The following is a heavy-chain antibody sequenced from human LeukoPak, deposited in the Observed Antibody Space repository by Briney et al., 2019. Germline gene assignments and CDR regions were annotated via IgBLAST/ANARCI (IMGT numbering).Heavy chain of an antibody. CDR3: ARGYSSGLFAGGYFDC. D-gene: IGHD2-15*01. Sequence: PGLSLRLSYAASGFIFSSYNMNWVRQAPGKGLEWVSSITSSSTYIYYADSVKGRFTISRDNAKSSLYLQMNSLRAEDTAVYYCARGYSSGLFAGGYFDCWGQGSLVTVSS. CDR2: ITSSSTYI. CDR1: GFIFSSYN. V-gene: IGHV3-21*01. J-gene: IGHJ4*02.